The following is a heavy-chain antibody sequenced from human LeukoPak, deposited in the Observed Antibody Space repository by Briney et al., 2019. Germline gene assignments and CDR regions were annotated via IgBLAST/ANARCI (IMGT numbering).Heavy chain of an antibody. V-gene: IGHV4-34*01. Sequence: SEALSLTCTVSGGSISGYYWSWIRQPPGKGLEWIGEINHSGSTNYNPSLKSRVTISVDTSKNQFSLKLSSVTAADTAVYYCARMGVWFGELDYYYYGMDVWGQGTTVTVSS. CDR2: INHSGST. CDR1: GGSISGYY. J-gene: IGHJ6*02. D-gene: IGHD3-10*01. CDR3: ARMGVWFGELDYYYYGMDV.